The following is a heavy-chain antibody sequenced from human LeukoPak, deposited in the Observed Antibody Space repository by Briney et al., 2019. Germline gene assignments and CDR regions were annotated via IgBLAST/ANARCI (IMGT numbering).Heavy chain of an antibody. CDR1: GGSVSSGSYY. V-gene: IGHV4-61*01. CDR3: PREGHYDIWTGYHNPFY. J-gene: IGHJ4*01. Sequence: ETSETLSLTCTVSGGSVSSGSYYWSWIRQPPGKGLEWIGYIYYSGSTNYNPSLKSRVTISVDTSKNQFSLKLSSVTAADTAVYYCPREGHYDIWTGYHNPFYWGHGTLVTVSS. D-gene: IGHD3-9*01. CDR2: IYYSGST.